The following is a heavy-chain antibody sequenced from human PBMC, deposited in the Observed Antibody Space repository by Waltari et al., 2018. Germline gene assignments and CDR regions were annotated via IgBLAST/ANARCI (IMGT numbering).Heavy chain of an antibody. J-gene: IGHJ4*02. V-gene: IGHV3-74*01. CDR2: ISSNENTT. CDR1: GFTFSSYG. CDR3: ARVEYSYGPYCFDS. Sequence: EVQLVESGGGLVQPGGSLRLSCEDAGFTFSSYGMHWVRQAPGKGLVWVSRISSNENTTTYADSVKGRFTISRDNAKNTLYLQMNSLRAEDTAVYYCARVEYSYGPYCFDSWGQGTPVTVSS. D-gene: IGHD5-18*01.